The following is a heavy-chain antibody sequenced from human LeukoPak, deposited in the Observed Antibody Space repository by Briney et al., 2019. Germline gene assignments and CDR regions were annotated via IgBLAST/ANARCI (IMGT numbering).Heavy chain of an antibody. CDR2: ISVSATAT. D-gene: IGHD2-15*01. V-gene: IGHV3-23*01. CDR3: ASTVGRVVVAATLVSD. CDR1: GFSFSSYG. Sequence: GGSLRLSCAASGFSFSSYGMAWVRQAPGQGLEWVAVISVSATATNYAASVKGRFTISRDNSKNTLYLQMNSLRAEDTAVYYCASTVGRVVVAATLVSDWGQGTLVTVSS. J-gene: IGHJ4*02.